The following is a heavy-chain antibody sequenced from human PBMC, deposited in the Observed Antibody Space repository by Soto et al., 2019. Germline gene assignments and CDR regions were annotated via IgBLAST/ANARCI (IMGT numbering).Heavy chain of an antibody. V-gene: IGHV1-18*01. J-gene: IGHJ4*02. CDR1: GYTFTSYG. CDR2: ISTYAGNT. D-gene: IGHD5-18*01. CDR3: ARGNTYGTHATIDY. Sequence: QVQLVQSGAEVKKPGASVKVSCKASGYTFTSYGINWVRQAPGQGLEWMGWISTYAGNTNYAQKLQDRVTMTTDTSTTTAYMELRSLRSDDTAVYYCARGNTYGTHATIDYWGQGTLVTVSS.